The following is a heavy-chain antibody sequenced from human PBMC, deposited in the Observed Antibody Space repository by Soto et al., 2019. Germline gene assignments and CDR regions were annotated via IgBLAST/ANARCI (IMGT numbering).Heavy chain of an antibody. CDR2: IYWDDDK. V-gene: IGHV2-5*02. J-gene: IGHJ1*01. D-gene: IGHD2-15*01. Sequence: SGPTLVNPTQTLTLTCTFSGFSLSTSGVGVGWIRQPPGKALEWLAVIYWDDDKGYSPSLKNRLTITKDTSKNQVVLAMTNMDPVDTATYYCAHTVGLVVVTSEDEYFQHWGQGTQVTVSS. CDR1: GFSLSTSGVG. CDR3: AHTVGLVVVTSEDEYFQH.